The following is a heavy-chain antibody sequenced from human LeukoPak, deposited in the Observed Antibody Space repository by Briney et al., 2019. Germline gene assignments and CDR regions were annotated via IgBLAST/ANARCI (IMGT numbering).Heavy chain of an antibody. D-gene: IGHD6-13*01. V-gene: IGHV3-33*01. Sequence: GGSLRLSCAASGFSFSSYGMHWVRQAPGKGLEWVAVIWYDGSKKYYADSVKGRFIISRDNSRNTLYLQMNSLRAEDTAIYYCARSIPYGTTWYGRSDYWGQGTLVTVSS. CDR3: ARSIPYGTTWYGRSDY. J-gene: IGHJ4*02. CDR1: GFSFSSYG. CDR2: IWYDGSKK.